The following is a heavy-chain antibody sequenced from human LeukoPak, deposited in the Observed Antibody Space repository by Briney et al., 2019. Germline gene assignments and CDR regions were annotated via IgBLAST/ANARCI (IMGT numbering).Heavy chain of an antibody. CDR2: IIYSGGST. V-gene: IGHV3-23*03. D-gene: IGHD3-22*01. CDR3: AKRPYYYGGSGYYFDY. CDR1: GFTFSSYA. Sequence: GGSLRLSCAASGFTFSSYAMSWVRQAPGKGLEWVSIIYSGGSTYYADSVKGRFTISRDTSKNTLDLQMNTLRAEDTAVYYCAKRPYYYGGSGYYFDYWGQGALVTVSS. J-gene: IGHJ4*02.